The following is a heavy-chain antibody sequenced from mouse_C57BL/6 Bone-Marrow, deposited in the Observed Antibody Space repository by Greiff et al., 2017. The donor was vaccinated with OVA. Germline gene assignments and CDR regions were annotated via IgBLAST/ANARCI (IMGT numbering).Heavy chain of an antibody. CDR3: ARINYWYFDV. CDR2: ISSGSSTI. J-gene: IGHJ1*03. V-gene: IGHV5-17*01. CDR1: GFTFSDYG. Sequence: EVKLQESGGGLVKPGGSLKLSCAASGFTFSDYGMHWVRQAPEQGLEWVAYISSGSSTIYYADTVKGRFTISRDNAKNTLFLQMTSLRSEDTAMYYCARINYWYFDVWGTGTTVTVSS.